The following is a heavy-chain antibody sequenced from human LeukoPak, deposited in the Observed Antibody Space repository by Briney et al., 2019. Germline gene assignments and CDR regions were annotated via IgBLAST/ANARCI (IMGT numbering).Heavy chain of an antibody. Sequence: PSETLSLTCAVYVGSFTDHFWSWIRQIPGKGLEWIAEINHSGSTNYNPSLQSRVTISVDTSKNQFSLKLSSVTAADTAVYYCARFRVVPAYVDIWGQGTMVTVSS. CDR2: INHSGST. J-gene: IGHJ3*02. D-gene: IGHD2-2*01. CDR1: VGSFTDHF. CDR3: ARFRVVPAYVDI. V-gene: IGHV4-34*01.